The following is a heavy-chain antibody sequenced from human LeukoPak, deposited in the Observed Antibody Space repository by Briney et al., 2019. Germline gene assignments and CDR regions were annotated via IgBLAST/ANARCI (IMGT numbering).Heavy chain of an antibody. V-gene: IGHV3-30*02. CDR2: IRYDGSNK. CDR1: GFTFSSYG. CDR3: AKETHYYGSGSYLYGMDL. Sequence: GGSLRLSCAASGFTFSSYGMHWVRQAPGKGLEWVAFIRYDGSNKYYADSVKGRFTISRDNSKNTLYLQMNSLRAEDTAVYYCAKETHYYGSGSYLYGMDLWGQGTTVTVSS. J-gene: IGHJ6*02. D-gene: IGHD3-10*01.